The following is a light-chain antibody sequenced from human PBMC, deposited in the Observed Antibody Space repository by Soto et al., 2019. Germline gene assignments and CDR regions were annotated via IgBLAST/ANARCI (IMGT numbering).Light chain of an antibody. J-gene: IGLJ1*01. CDR2: ANN. Sequence: QSVLAQPPSASGTPGQRVTISCSGSSSNIGSNTVNWYQQLPGTAPKLLIHANNQRPSGVPDRFSGSKSGTSASLAISWLQSEEADYHCAAWDDSLNGYVFGTGTKVTVL. CDR1: SSNIGSNT. V-gene: IGLV1-44*01. CDR3: AAWDDSLNGYV.